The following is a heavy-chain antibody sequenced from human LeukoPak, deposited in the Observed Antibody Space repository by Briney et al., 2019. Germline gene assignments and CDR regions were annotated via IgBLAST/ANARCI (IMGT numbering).Heavy chain of an antibody. CDR3: ARVWVDYGDAKQFDY. D-gene: IGHD4-17*01. CDR1: GFTFSSYS. J-gene: IGHJ4*02. CDR2: ISGSGGST. V-gene: IGHV3-23*01. Sequence: GGSLRLSCAASGFTFSSYSMNWVRQAPGKGLEWVSAISGSGGSTYYADSVKGRFTISRDNSKNTLYLQMNSLRAEDTAVYYCARVWVDYGDAKQFDYWGQGTLVTVSS.